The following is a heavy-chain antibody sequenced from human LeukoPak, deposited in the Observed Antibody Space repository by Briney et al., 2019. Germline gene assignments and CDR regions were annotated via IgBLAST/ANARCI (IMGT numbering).Heavy chain of an antibody. CDR1: GGSFSNYNYY. Sequence: SETLSLTCTVSGGSFSNYNYYWGWIRQSPGKGLEWIGSIHYVGSTYYNPSLKRRVTISVDTSNDQFSLNLSSVTAADTAVYYCARQNNFDFWSGFFDYWGLGALVTVSS. CDR3: ARQNNFDFWSGFFDY. V-gene: IGHV4-39*01. CDR2: IHYVGST. D-gene: IGHD3-3*01. J-gene: IGHJ4*02.